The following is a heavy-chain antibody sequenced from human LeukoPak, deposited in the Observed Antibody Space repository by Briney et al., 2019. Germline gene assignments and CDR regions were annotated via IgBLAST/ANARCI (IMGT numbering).Heavy chain of an antibody. CDR2: IWNDGSNK. V-gene: IGHV3-33*01. CDR1: GFTLSIYG. J-gene: IGHJ4*02. CDR3: ARASGPFDY. Sequence: GRPLRLSCAASGFTLSIYGMHWVRQAPGKGLEWVAVIWNDGSNKYYADSVKGRFTISRDNSKNTLYLQMNSLRAEDTAVYSCARASGPFDYWGEGTLVTVST.